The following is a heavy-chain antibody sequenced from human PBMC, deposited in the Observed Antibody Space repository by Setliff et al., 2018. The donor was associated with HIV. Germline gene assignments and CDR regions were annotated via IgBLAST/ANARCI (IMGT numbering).Heavy chain of an antibody. D-gene: IGHD2-2*01. CDR2: INPSGGST. CDR3: AREGSFVPAAPLGNGNRILDF. V-gene: IGHV1-46*01. J-gene: IGHJ4*02. Sequence: AASVKVSCKASGYTFTNYYMHWVRQAPGQGLEWMGIINPSGGSTSHAQKFQGRVNMTRDTSTSTVHMEVSSLRSEDTAVYYCAREGSFVPAAPLGNGNRILDFWGQGTLVTVSS. CDR1: GYTFTNYY.